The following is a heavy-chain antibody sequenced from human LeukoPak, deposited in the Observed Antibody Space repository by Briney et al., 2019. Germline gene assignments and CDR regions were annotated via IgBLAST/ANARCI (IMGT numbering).Heavy chain of an antibody. V-gene: IGHV4-59*08. J-gene: IGHJ4*02. CDR1: GGSFNRYY. D-gene: IGHD3-9*01. CDR3: ARHPSADPAYFFYY. Sequence: SETLSLTCTVSGGSFNRYYWSWIRQPPGKGLEWIGFVSYSGTTDYNPSLKSRVTISKDTSKSQLSLKLTSVTAADTAVYYCARHPSADPAYFFYYWGQGTQATLSS. CDR2: VSYSGTT.